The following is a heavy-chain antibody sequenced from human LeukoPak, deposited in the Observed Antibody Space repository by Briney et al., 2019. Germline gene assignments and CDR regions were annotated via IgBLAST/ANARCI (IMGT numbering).Heavy chain of an antibody. CDR3: ARDSPQYYDFWSGYSADFDY. Sequence: GGSLRLSCAASGFTFSSYSMNWVRQAPGKGLEWVSYISSSSSTIYYADSVKGRFTISRDNAKNSLYLQMNSLRAEDTAVYYCARDSPQYYDFWSGYSADFDYWGQGTLVTVSS. J-gene: IGHJ4*02. V-gene: IGHV3-48*01. CDR2: ISSSSSTI. CDR1: GFTFSSYS. D-gene: IGHD3-3*01.